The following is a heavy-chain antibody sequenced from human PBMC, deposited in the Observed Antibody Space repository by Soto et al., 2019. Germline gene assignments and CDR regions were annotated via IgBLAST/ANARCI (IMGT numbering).Heavy chain of an antibody. CDR3: ARGRYGDY. D-gene: IGHD1-1*01. V-gene: IGHV1-18*01. J-gene: IGHJ4*02. CDR1: GYTFTSYG. CDR2: ISAHNGNT. Sequence: QVHLVQSGAEVKKPGASVKVSCKASGYTFTSYGITWVRQAPGQGREWMGWISAHNGNTDYAQKVQGRVIVTRDTTTSTAYMELRSLRSDDTAVYYCARGRYGDYWGQGALVTVSS.